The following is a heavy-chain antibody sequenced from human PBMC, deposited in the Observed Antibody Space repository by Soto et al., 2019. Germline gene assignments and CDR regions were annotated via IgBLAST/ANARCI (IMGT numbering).Heavy chain of an antibody. V-gene: IGHV3-7*01. CDR3: ASEGSAWQFDY. Sequence: EVQLVESGGGLVQSGGSLRLSCAASGFTFTTDWASWVRQAPGKGLEWVANIKRDGSESNYADSVKGRFTISRDNAKNSLYLQMNSLRAEDTAVYDCASEGSAWQFDYWGQGALVTVSS. CDR1: GFTFTTDW. D-gene: IGHD6-25*01. CDR2: IKRDGSES. J-gene: IGHJ4*02.